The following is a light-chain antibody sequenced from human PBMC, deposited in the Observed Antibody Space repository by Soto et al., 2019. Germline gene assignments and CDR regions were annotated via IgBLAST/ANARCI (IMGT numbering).Light chain of an antibody. CDR3: AAWDDSLNGYV. Sequence: QSVLTQPPSASGTPGQGVTFSCSGSSSNIGSNYVFWYQHLPGTAPKLLIYSNNQRPSGVPDRFSGSKSGTSASLAISGLQSEDEADYYCAAWDDSLNGYVFETGTKV. CDR2: SNN. CDR1: SSNIGSNY. V-gene: IGLV1-44*01. J-gene: IGLJ1*01.